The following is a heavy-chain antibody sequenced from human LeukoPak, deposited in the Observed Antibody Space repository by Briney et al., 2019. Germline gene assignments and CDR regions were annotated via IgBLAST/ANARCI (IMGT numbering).Heavy chain of an antibody. Sequence: SETLSPTCTVSGGSISSYYWSWIRQPPGKGLEWLGYIYYSGSTNYNPSLKSRVTISVDTSKNPFSLKLSSVTAADTAVYYCARIGLERRDRYYYGMDVWGQGTTVTVSS. CDR3: ARIGLERRDRYYYGMDV. D-gene: IGHD1-1*01. J-gene: IGHJ6*02. CDR1: GGSISSYY. V-gene: IGHV4-59*01. CDR2: IYYSGST.